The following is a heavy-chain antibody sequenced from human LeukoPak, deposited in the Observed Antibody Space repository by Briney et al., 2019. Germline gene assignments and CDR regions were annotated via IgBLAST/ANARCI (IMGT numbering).Heavy chain of an antibody. CDR2: ISPYNGKT. D-gene: IGHD1-20*01. V-gene: IGHV1-18*01. Sequence: ASVKVSCKTSGYTFTHYVISWVRQAPGQGLEWMGRISPYNGKTKYAQKLQGRVTMTTDTSTSTAYMELRSLRSDDTAVYYCARASTHRYNWKSGQLNDAFDIWGQGTMVTVSS. J-gene: IGHJ3*02. CDR1: GYTFTHYV. CDR3: ARASTHRYNWKSGQLNDAFDI.